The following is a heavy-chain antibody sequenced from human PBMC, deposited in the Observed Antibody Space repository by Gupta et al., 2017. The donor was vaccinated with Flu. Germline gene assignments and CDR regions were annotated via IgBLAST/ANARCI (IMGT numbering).Heavy chain of an antibody. CDR1: GDAINSGGYY. Sequence: QVQLQESGPGLVTPSQTLSLACSVSGDAINSGGYYWNWIRQYQGKGLEWIGYIYYNGNTYYNPSLKSRVSMSLDTSKNRFSLKLTSGTAADTAVYYCARGSVVTAATFGNFFDPWGQGTLVTVSS. V-gene: IGHV4-31*03. CDR3: ARGSVVTAATFGNFFDP. J-gene: IGHJ5*02. CDR2: IYYNGNT. D-gene: IGHD3-22*01.